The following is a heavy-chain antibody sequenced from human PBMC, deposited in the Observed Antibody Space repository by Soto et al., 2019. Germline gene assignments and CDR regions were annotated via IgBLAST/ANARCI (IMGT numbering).Heavy chain of an antibody. CDR2: IIPIFGTA. CDR1: GGTFSSYA. V-gene: IGHV1-69*13. D-gene: IGHD3-3*01. J-gene: IGHJ6*02. CDR3: ARDQATRDRITMCGVVPPATYGMVV. Sequence: ASVKVSCKASGGTFSSYAISWVRQAPGQGLEWMGGIIPIFGTANYAQKFQGRVTITADESTSTAYMELSSLRSEDTAVYYCARDQATRDRITMCGVVPPATYGMVVWGQGTTVTVSS.